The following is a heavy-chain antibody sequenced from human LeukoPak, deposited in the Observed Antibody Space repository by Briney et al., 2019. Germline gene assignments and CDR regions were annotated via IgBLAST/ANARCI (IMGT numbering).Heavy chain of an antibody. Sequence: SVKVSCKASGGTFSSYAISWVRQAPGQGLEWMGGIIPIFGTANCAQKFQGRVTITADVSTSTAYMELSSLRSEDTAVYYCARDLGMTTAMGRYGMDVWGKGTTVTVSS. J-gene: IGHJ6*04. CDR3: ARDLGMTTAMGRYGMDV. V-gene: IGHV1-69*13. CDR2: IIPIFGTA. D-gene: IGHD4-17*01. CDR1: GGTFSSYA.